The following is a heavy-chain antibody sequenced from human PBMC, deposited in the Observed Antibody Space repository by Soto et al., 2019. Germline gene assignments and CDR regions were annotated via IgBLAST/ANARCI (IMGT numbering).Heavy chain of an antibody. D-gene: IGHD1-26*01. CDR2: TSGSGGST. CDR3: AKAARWGGSYFTDP. V-gene: IGHV3-23*01. Sequence: EVQLLESGGGWVQPGGSLRLSCAASGFTFSSYAMSWVRQAPGKGLEWVSATSGSGGSTYYADSVKGRFTISRDNSKNPLYLQMNSLRAEVTAVYYCAKAARWGGSYFTDPWGQGTQVTVSS. J-gene: IGHJ5*02. CDR1: GFTFSSYA.